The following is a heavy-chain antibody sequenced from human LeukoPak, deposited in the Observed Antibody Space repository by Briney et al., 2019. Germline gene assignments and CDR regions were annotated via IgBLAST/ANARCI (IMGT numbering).Heavy chain of an antibody. V-gene: IGHV3-48*01. CDR1: GFTFNYFS. J-gene: IGHJ4*02. CDR2: ISVDSSTI. CDR3: ARDLSSIAVA. Sequence: PGGSLRLSCAASGFTFNYFSMNWVRQAPGKGLEWLSYISVDSSTIYYADSVKGRFTISRDNAKNSLYLQMNSLRAEDTAVYYCARDLSSIAVAWGQGTLVTVSS. D-gene: IGHD6-19*01.